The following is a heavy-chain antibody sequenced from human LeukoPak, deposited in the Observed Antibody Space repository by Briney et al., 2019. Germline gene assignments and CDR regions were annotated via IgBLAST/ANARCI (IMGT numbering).Heavy chain of an antibody. D-gene: IGHD2/OR15-2a*01. Sequence: SETLSLTCTVSGGSIRTYYWSWIRQPPGKELEWIGYIYTSWSTNYNPSLKSRVTMSLDTSENQFSLKLSSVTAADTAVYYCARGDFYRYYFDYWGQGTLVTVSS. CDR1: GGSIRTYY. J-gene: IGHJ4*02. CDR2: IYTSWST. V-gene: IGHV4-4*09. CDR3: ARGDFYRYYFDY.